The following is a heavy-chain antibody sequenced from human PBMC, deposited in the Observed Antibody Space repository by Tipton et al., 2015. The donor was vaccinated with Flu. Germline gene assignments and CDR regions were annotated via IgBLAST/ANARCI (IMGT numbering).Heavy chain of an antibody. CDR1: GYSVSSGYY. J-gene: IGHJ5*02. CDR3: AAVAGNGNWFDP. V-gene: IGHV4-38-2*01. CDR2: VFYTGTT. D-gene: IGHD6-19*01. Sequence: TLSLTCAVSGYSVSSGYYWAWIRQPPGKGLEWIGNVFYTGTTDYNPSLNSRVTISVDTSKNHFSLKLRSVTAADTAVYYCAAVAGNGNWFDPWGQGALVTVSS.